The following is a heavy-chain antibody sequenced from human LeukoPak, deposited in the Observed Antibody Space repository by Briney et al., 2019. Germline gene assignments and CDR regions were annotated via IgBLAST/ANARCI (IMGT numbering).Heavy chain of an antibody. D-gene: IGHD6-13*01. V-gene: IGHV4-34*01. CDR1: GGSFSGYY. J-gene: IGHJ5*02. CDR3: ASGGIAAFDP. Sequence: PSETLSLTCAVYGGSFSGYYWSWIRQPPGKGLEWIGEINHSGSTNYNPSLKSRVTISVDTSKNQFSLKLSSVTAADTAVYYCASGGIAAFDPWGQGTLVTVSS. CDR2: INHSGST.